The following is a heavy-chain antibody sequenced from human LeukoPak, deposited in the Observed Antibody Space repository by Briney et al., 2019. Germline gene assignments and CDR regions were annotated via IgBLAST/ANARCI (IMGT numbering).Heavy chain of an antibody. V-gene: IGHV1-18*04. CDR1: GYTFTSYG. CDR2: ISAYNGNT. CDR3: ARGLEWFGELNWFDP. J-gene: IGHJ5*02. Sequence: ASVKVSCKASGYTFTSYGISWVRQAPGQGLEWMGWISAYNGNTNYAQKLQGRVTMTTDTSTSTAYMELRSLRSDDTAVYYCARGLEWFGELNWFDPWGQGTLVTVSS. D-gene: IGHD3-10*01.